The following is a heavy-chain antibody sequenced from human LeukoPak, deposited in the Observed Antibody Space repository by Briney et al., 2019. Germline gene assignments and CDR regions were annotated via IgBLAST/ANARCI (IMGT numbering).Heavy chain of an antibody. Sequence: SVKVSCKASGGTFTRYSISWVRPAPGQGREWMGGINPFFGTPDYARKLQSRLTISRNESTSTAYMELSTLRSEDKAVYFCARGGNSNAFDMWGQGTLVTVSS. CDR1: GGTFTRYS. V-gene: IGHV1-69*05. CDR2: INPFFGTP. CDR3: ARGGNSNAFDM. J-gene: IGHJ3*02. D-gene: IGHD4-23*01.